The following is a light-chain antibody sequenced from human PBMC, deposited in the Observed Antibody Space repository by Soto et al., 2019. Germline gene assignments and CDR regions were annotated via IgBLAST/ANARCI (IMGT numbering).Light chain of an antibody. CDR1: SSNIRGSD. CDR3: AAWDGSLSGYV. CDR2: KNN. V-gene: IGLV1-47*01. J-gene: IGLJ1*01. Sequence: VLTQPPSASGTPEQRITISCSGSSSNIRGSDVYWYQQLPGTAPKLLIRKNNQRPSGVPDRFSGSKSGTSASLAISGLRSEDEADYYCAAWDGSLSGYVFGAGTKVTVL.